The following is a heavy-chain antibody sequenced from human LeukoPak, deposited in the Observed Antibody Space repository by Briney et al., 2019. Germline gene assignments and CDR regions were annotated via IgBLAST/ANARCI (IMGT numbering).Heavy chain of an antibody. CDR3: ARVETATPAAFDI. Sequence: PSETLSLTCTVSGGSISSSSYYWGWIRQPPGKGLEWIGSIYYSGSTYYNPPLKSRVTISVDTSKNQISLKLSSVTAADTAVYYCARVETATPAAFDIWGQGTMVTVSS. J-gene: IGHJ3*02. V-gene: IGHV4-39*01. CDR2: IYYSGST. D-gene: IGHD5-24*01. CDR1: GGSISSSSYY.